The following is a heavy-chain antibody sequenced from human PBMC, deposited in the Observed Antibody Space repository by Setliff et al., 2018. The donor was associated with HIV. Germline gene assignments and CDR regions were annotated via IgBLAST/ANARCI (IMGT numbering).Heavy chain of an antibody. J-gene: IGHJ5*02. D-gene: IGHD3-22*01. CDR3: ASRIYYYDSNNFLREEGFDP. CDR2: IKDTGAT. CDR1: GASISGINYY. V-gene: IGHV4-61*09. Sequence: SETLSLTCSVSGASISGINYYWTWIRQPAGKGLEWLGHIKDTGATNYSPSLKSRVTMSIDTSKNQFSLNLTSVTAADTAVYYCASRIYYYDSNNFLREEGFDPWGQGTLVTVSS.